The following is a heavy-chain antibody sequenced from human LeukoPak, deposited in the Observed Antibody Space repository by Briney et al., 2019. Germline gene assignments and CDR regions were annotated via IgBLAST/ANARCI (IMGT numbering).Heavy chain of an antibody. Sequence: PGESLKISCKGSGYSFTYWIGWVRQIPGTGLEWMGIIYSGDSHTKYSPSFQGRVTISSDKSISTAYLQWSSLEASDTAMYYCASARHGDYVWDYWGQGTLVTVSS. D-gene: IGHD4-17*01. J-gene: IGHJ4*02. CDR1: GYSFTYW. CDR3: ASARHGDYVWDY. CDR2: IYSGDSHT. V-gene: IGHV5-51*01.